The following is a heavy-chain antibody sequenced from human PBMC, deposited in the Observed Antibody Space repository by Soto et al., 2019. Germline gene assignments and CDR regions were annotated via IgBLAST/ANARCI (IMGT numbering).Heavy chain of an antibody. V-gene: IGHV4-4*07. CDR3: ARGKRFSDSFDP. D-gene: IGHD3-3*01. Sequence: LCGGAISGYYWTWIRQPAGKGLEWIGRIYSSGGTKYNPSLKSRVDMSLDMSKNQFSLRLSSVTAADTAVYYCARGKRFSDSFDPWGQGTLVTVSS. CDR2: IYSSGGT. CDR1: GGAISGYY. J-gene: IGHJ5*02.